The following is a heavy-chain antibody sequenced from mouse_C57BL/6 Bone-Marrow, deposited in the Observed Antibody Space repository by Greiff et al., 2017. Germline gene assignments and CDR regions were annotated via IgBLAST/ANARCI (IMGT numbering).Heavy chain of an antibody. V-gene: IGHV5-16*01. CDR1: GFTFSDYY. J-gene: IGHJ4*01. Sequence: EVKLVESEGGLVQPGSSMKLSCTASGFTFSDYYMAWVRQVPEKGLEWVANINYDGSSTYYLDSLKSRFIISRDNAKNILYLQMSSLKSEDTATYYCAREGSYGNFYAMDYWGQGTSVTVSS. CDR2: INYDGSST. CDR3: AREGSYGNFYAMDY. D-gene: IGHD2-1*01.